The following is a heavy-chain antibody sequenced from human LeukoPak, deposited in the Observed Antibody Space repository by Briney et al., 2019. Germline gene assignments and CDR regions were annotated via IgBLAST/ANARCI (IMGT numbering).Heavy chain of an antibody. CDR3: ARDSIGVAGMDV. J-gene: IGHJ6*02. CDR1: GFTVSSNF. CDR2: IYSGGST. V-gene: IGHV3-66*01. D-gene: IGHD2-21*01. Sequence: PGGSLRLSCAASGFTVSSNFMSWVRQAPGKGLEWVSAIYSGGSTYYADSVKGRFTISRDNSKNTLYLQMNSLRAEDTAVYYCARDSIGVAGMDVWGQGTTVTVSS.